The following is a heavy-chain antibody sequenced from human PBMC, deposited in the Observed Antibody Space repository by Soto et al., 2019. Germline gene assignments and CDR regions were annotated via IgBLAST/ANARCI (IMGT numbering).Heavy chain of an antibody. J-gene: IGHJ3*02. CDR1: GGSISSGGYY. V-gene: IGHV4-31*03. CDR3: ARVLSAYYYDSSGYYPFAFDI. Sequence: SETLSLTCTVSGGSISSGGYYWSWIRQHPGKGLEWIGYIYYSGSTYYNPSLKSRVTISVDTSKNQFSLKLSSVTAADTAVYYCARVLSAYYYDSSGYYPFAFDIWGQGTMVTV. D-gene: IGHD3-22*01. CDR2: IYYSGST.